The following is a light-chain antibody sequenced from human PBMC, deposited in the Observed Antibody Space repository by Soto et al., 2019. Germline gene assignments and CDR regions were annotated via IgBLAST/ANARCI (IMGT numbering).Light chain of an antibody. Sequence: QSALTQPASVSGSPGQSITISCTGTSSDIGGGNYVSWYQQHPGKAPKLIIYDVTNRPSGVSNRFSGSMSGNTGSLTISGLQTEDVADYYCSSCTSSNTHVVFGGGTKVTVL. V-gene: IGLV2-14*01. J-gene: IGLJ2*01. CDR3: SSCTSSNTHVV. CDR1: SSDIGGGNY. CDR2: DVT.